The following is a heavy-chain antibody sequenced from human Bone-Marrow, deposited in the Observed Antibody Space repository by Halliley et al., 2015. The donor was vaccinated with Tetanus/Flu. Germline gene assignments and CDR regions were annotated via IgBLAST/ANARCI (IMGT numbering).Heavy chain of an antibody. CDR3: ARDDFRYCGSTNCYCVFDY. CDR1: GYIFTSYG. CDR2: ISSYNGNT. Sequence: QVQLVQSGAEVKKPGASVKVSCKAYGYIFTSYGISWVRQAPGQGLEWMGWISSYNGNTNYAENFQGRVTLTTDTATSTAYMELRSLRSDDTAVYYCARDDFRYCGSTNCYCVFDYWGQGTLVSVSS. V-gene: IGHV1-18*01. J-gene: IGHJ4*02. D-gene: IGHD2-2*01.